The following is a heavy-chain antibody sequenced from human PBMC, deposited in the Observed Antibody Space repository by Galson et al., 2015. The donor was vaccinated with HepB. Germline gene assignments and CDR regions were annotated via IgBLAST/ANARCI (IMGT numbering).Heavy chain of an antibody. J-gene: IGHJ4*02. D-gene: IGHD2-2*01. CDR2: ISAYNGNT. CDR1: GYTFTSYG. Sequence: QSGAEVKKPGESLKISCKASGYTFTSYGISWVRQAPGQGLEWMGWISAYNGNTNYAQKLQGRVTMTTDTSTSTAYMELRSLRSDDTAVYYCARMGDIVVVPAAMVYYFDYWGQGTLVTVSS. V-gene: IGHV1-18*01. CDR3: ARMGDIVVVPAAMVYYFDY.